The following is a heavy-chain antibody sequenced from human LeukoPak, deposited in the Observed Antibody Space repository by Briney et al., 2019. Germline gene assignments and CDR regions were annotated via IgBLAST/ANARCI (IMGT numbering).Heavy chain of an antibody. CDR2: INPNSGDT. CDR1: GYTFSDYY. V-gene: IGHV1-2*02. D-gene: IGHD4-17*01. J-gene: IGHJ4*02. CDR3: ARDIRGDYGDYDKYFDY. Sequence: ASVKVSCKTSGYTFSDYYIHWIRQAPGQGLEWVGWINPNSGDTDYAQKFQGRVTVTRDTSISTAYMELRSLRSDDTAVYYCARDIRGDYGDYDKYFDYWGQGTLVTVSS.